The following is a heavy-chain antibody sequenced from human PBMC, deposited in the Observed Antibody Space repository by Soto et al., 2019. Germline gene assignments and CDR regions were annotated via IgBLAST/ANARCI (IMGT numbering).Heavy chain of an antibody. CDR1: GGTFSSYA. D-gene: IGHD1-26*01. J-gene: IGHJ6*02. V-gene: IGHV1-69*06. CDR3: ARSGELLPHNAYYYGMDV. CDR2: IIPIFGTA. Sequence: QVQLVQSGAEVKKPGSSVKVSCKASGGTFSSYAISWVRQAPGQGLEWMGGIIPIFGTANYAQKFQGRVTITADKSTSTAYMELSSLRSEDTAVYYCARSGELLPHNAYYYGMDVWGQGTTVTVSS.